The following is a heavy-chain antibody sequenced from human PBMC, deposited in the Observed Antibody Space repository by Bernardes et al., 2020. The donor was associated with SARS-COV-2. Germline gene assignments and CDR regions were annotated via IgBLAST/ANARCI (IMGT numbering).Heavy chain of an antibody. CDR3: ARGLRWAFDY. CDR1: GFTFNNYG. CDR2: IQSGGYT. V-gene: IGHV3-NL1*01. Sequence: GGSLRLSCAASGFTFNNYGMHWVRQAPGKGLEWVSVIQSGGYTNYADSVKGRFTVSRDTSENTVSLQMNSLRAEDTAVYYCARGLRWAFDYWGQGTLVSVSS. D-gene: IGHD4-17*01. J-gene: IGHJ4*02.